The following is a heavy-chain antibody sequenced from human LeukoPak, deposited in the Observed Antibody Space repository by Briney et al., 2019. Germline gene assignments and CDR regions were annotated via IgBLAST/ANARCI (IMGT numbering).Heavy chain of an antibody. CDR2: ISSSSSYI. J-gene: IGHJ4*02. Sequence: GGSLRVSCAASGFTFSGYSMNWVRQAPGKGMECVSSISSSSSYIYYADSVKGRFTISRDNAKNSLYLEMNSLRAEDTAVYYCARDHRRAVAGTQGCFDYWGQGTLVTVSS. V-gene: IGHV3-21*01. CDR3: ARDHRRAVAGTQGCFDY. D-gene: IGHD6-19*01. CDR1: GFTFSGYS.